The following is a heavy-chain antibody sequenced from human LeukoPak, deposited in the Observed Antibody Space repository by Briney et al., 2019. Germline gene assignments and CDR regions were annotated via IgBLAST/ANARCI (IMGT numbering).Heavy chain of an antibody. CDR3: ARMIADRPHYYYYMDV. CDR2: ISGTSLTI. V-gene: IGHV3-11*04. CDR1: AFTFSDYH. J-gene: IGHJ6*03. D-gene: IGHD6-6*01. Sequence: GGSLRLSCAASAFTFSDYHMSWIRQAPGRGLEWVSYISGTSLTIFYADSVKGRFTVSRDNAKNSLYLQMDSLRAEDTAVYYCARMIADRPHYYYYMDVWGTGTTVTVSS.